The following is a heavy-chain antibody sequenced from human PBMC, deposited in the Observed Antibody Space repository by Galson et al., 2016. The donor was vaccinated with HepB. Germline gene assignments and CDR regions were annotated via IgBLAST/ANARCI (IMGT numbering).Heavy chain of an antibody. J-gene: IGHJ6*02. Sequence: SVKVSCKASGYTFSNYDINWVRQAPGQGPEWMAWMNPKSANTGYAQSFKARVTMTRDTYITTAYMELYSLTSEDAAVYFCARGGTLPKTNLYGMDVWGQGTTVTVSS. D-gene: IGHD2-8*01. CDR1: GYTFSNYD. V-gene: IGHV1-8*01. CDR3: ARGGTLPKTNLYGMDV. CDR2: MNPKSANT.